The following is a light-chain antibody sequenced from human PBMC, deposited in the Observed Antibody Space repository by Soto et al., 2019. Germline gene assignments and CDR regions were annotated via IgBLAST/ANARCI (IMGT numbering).Light chain of an antibody. Sequence: IVMTQTPATLSVSPGGRVTLSCRASQSASYHVAWYQQKPGQTPRLVIYDASTRGSCIPVRFIGSRSGTEFSLTISSPQSEDFAVYFFHQDFNLPWTFGQGTKVDIK. J-gene: IGKJ1*01. V-gene: IGKV3-15*01. CDR1: QSASYH. CDR2: DAS. CDR3: HQDFNLPWT.